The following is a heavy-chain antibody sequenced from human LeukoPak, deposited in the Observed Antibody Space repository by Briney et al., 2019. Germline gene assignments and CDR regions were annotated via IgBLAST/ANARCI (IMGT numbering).Heavy chain of an antibody. CDR3: ARGAQNHALYYWYFDL. J-gene: IGHJ2*01. CDR2: INHSGST. D-gene: IGHD2-2*02. Sequence: PSETLSLTCAVYGGSFSGYYWSWIRQPPGKGLEWIGGINHSGSTNYNPSLKSRVTISVDTSKNQFSLKLSSVTAADTAVYYCARGAQNHALYYWYFDLWGRGTLVTVSS. V-gene: IGHV4-34*01. CDR1: GGSFSGYY.